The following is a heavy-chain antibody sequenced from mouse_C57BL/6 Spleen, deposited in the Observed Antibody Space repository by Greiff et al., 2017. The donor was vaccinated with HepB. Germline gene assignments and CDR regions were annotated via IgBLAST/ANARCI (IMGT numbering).Heavy chain of an antibody. D-gene: IGHD4-1*01. CDR2: ISYDGSN. CDR1: GYSITSGYY. V-gene: IGHV3-6*01. Sequence: ESGPGLVKPSQSLSLTCSVTGYSITSGYYWNWIRQFPGNKLEWMGYISYDGSNNYNPSLKNRISITRDTSKNQFFLKLNSVTTEDTATYCCARGLGRYYAVDYWGQGTSVTVSS. CDR3: ARGLGRYYAVDY. J-gene: IGHJ4*01.